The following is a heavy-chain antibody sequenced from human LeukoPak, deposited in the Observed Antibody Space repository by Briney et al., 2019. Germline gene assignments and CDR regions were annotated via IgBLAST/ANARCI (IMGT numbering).Heavy chain of an antibody. CDR3: ATKRMNYYDSSGYYAFDI. CDR2: FYPEDGET. Sequence: ASVKVSCKVSGYTLTELSMHWVRQAPGKGHEWRGGFYPEDGETTYAQKFQGRVTMTEDTSTDTAYMELSSLRSEDTAVYYCATKRMNYYDSSGYYAFDIWGQGTMVTVSS. CDR1: GYTLTELS. V-gene: IGHV1-24*01. J-gene: IGHJ3*02. D-gene: IGHD3-22*01.